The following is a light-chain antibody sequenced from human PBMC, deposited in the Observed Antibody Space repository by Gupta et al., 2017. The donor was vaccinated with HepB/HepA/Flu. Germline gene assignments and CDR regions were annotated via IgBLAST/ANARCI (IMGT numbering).Light chain of an antibody. Sequence: HSVLTPPPPVSGPPGQRVHIPFTGTRPNIGAGYDVHCSQQLPGPAPKLLIYGKSNRPSGVPDRFSGSKSGTSASLAITGLQAEDEADYYCQSYDSNLSGSYVFGTGTKVTVL. V-gene: IGLV1-40*01. CDR3: QSYDSNLSGSYV. CDR2: GKS. J-gene: IGLJ1*01. CDR1: RPNIGAGYD.